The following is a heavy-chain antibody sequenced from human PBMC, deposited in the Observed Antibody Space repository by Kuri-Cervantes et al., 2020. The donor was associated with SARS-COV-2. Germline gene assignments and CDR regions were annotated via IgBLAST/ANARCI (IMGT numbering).Heavy chain of an antibody. CDR3: ARLGGPRGYCSGGSCYWFDP. J-gene: IGHJ5*02. CDR2: INHSGST. Sequence: SQTLSLTCAVYGGSFSGYYWSWIRQPPGKGLEWIGEINHSGSTNYNPSLKSRVTISVDTSKNQFSLKLSSVTAADTAVYYCARLGGPRGYCSGGSCYWFDPWGQGTLVTVSS. V-gene: IGHV4-34*01. D-gene: IGHD2-15*01. CDR1: GGSFSGYY.